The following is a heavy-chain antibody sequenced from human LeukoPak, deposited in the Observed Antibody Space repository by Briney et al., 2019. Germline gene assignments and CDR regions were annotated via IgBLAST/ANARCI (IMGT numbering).Heavy chain of an antibody. V-gene: IGHV4-59*01. CDR3: ARAAVTTSRYFQH. D-gene: IGHD4-17*01. Sequence: SETLSLTWTVSGCSISNLYWSWIRPPPGKGLEWICYIYNRGHTNYHPSLKGRVPISEETSKNQLSLKLSSVTAADTAVYYSARAAVTTSRYFQHWGQGTLVTVSS. CDR1: GCSISNLY. J-gene: IGHJ1*01. CDR2: IYNRGHT.